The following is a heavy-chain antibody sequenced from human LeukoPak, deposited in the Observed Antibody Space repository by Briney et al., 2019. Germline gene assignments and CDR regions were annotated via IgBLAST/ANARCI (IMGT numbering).Heavy chain of an antibody. J-gene: IGHJ6*03. CDR3: ARDGNGVYYYYYMDV. V-gene: IGHV1-18*01. Sequence: ASVKVSCKASGHTFTSYGISWVRQAPGQGLEWMGWISAYNGNTNYAQKLQGRVTMTTDTSTSTAYMELRSLRSDDTAVYYCARDGNGVYYYYYMDVWGKGTTVTVSS. CDR2: ISAYNGNT. D-gene: IGHD4-23*01. CDR1: GHTFTSYG.